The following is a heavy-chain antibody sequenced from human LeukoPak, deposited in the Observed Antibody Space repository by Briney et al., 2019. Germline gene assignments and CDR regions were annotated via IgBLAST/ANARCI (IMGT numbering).Heavy chain of an antibody. Sequence: KPSETLSLTCAVYGGSFSGYYWSWIRQPPGKGLEWIGEINHSGSTNYNPSLKSRVTISVDTSKNQFSLKLSSVTAADTAVYYCARFRGYGSGPVYYYYYMDVWGKGTTVTISS. CDR3: ARFRGYGSGPVYYYYYMDV. D-gene: IGHD3-10*01. J-gene: IGHJ6*03. CDR1: GGSFSGYY. CDR2: INHSGST. V-gene: IGHV4-34*01.